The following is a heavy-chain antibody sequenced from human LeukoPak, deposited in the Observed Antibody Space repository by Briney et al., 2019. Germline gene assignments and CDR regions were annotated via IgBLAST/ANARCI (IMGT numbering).Heavy chain of an antibody. Sequence: GGSLRLSCAVSGFTFRNYGMYWARQAPGKGLEWVAVISYDGSNKYHADSVKGRFAISRDNSRNTLYLQMNSLRPEDTAVYYCAKGSGWFGELVDYWGQGTVVTGSS. CDR1: GFTFRNYG. CDR3: AKGSGWFGELVDY. D-gene: IGHD3-10*01. J-gene: IGHJ4*02. CDR2: ISYDGSNK. V-gene: IGHV3-30*18.